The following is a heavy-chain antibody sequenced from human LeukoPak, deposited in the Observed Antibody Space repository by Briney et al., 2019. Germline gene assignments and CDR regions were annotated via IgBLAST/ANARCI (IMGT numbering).Heavy chain of an antibody. Sequence: SETLSLTCAVYGGSFSGYYWSWIRQPPGKGLEWIGSIYHSGSTYYNPSLKSRVTISVDTSKNQFSLKLSSVTAADTAVYYCARVSGGYYFDYWDQGTLVTVSS. CDR3: ARVSGGYYFDY. CDR2: IYHSGST. CDR1: GGSFSGYY. V-gene: IGHV4-34*01. J-gene: IGHJ4*02. D-gene: IGHD1-26*01.